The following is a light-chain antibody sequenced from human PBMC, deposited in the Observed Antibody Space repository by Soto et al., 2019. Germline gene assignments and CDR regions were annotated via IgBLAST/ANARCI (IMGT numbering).Light chain of an antibody. CDR2: EVT. Sequence: QSALTQPASVSGSPGQSITISCTGTSSDVGSYNLVSWYQQHPGKVPKLMIYEVTKRPSGVSNRFSGSKSGNTASLTISGLHAEDEADYYCCAYAGSSTFVIFGGGTKVTVL. J-gene: IGLJ2*01. CDR3: CAYAGSSTFVI. CDR1: SSDVGSYNL. V-gene: IGLV2-23*02.